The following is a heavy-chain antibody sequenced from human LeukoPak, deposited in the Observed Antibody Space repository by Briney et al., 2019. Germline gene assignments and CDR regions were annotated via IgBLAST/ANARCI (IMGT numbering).Heavy chain of an antibody. V-gene: IGHV3-11*04. CDR1: GFTFSDYY. CDR2: ISSGSTI. Sequence: PGGSLRLSCAASGFTFSDYYMSWIRQAPGKGLEWVSYISSGSTIYYADSVKGRFTISRDNTKNSLYLQMNSLRAEDTAVYYCANRGQLLSFDYWGQGTLVTVSS. CDR3: ANRGQLLSFDY. J-gene: IGHJ4*02. D-gene: IGHD2-2*01.